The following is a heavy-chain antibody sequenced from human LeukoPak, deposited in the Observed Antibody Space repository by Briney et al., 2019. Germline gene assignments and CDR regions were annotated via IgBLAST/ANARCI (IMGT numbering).Heavy chain of an antibody. CDR3: ARRIEKTAMVDY. J-gene: IGHJ4*02. CDR2: INHSGST. Sequence: ETLSLTCAVYGGSFIDYYWSWIRQPPGKGLEWIGEINHSGSTNYNPSLKSRVTISVDTSKNQFSLKLSSVTAADTAVYYCARRIEKTAMVDYWGQGTLVTVSS. V-gene: IGHV4-34*01. D-gene: IGHD5-18*01. CDR1: GGSFIDYY.